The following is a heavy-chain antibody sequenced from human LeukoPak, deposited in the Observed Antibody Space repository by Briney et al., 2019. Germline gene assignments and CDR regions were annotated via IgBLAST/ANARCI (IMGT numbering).Heavy chain of an antibody. V-gene: IGHV4-31*03. Sequence: SQTLSLTCTVSGGSISSGGYSWSWIRQHPGKGLEWIGYIYYSGSTYYNPSLKSRVTISVDTSKNEFSLKLSSVTAADTAVYYCARDGYCSGPSCYQDYWGQGTLVTVSS. J-gene: IGHJ4*02. CDR2: IYYSGST. CDR1: GGSISSGGYS. D-gene: IGHD2-15*01. CDR3: ARDGYCSGPSCYQDY.